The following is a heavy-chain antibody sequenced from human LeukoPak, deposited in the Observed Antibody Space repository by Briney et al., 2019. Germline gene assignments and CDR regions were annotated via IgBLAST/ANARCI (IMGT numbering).Heavy chain of an antibody. CDR1: GGSISSSNW. Sequence: PSETLSLTCAVSGGSISSSNWWSWVRQPPGKGLEWIGEIYHSGSTNYNPSLKSRVTMSVDTSKNQFSLKLGSVTAADTAVYYCARGFRDYGEMYYFDYWGQGTLVTVSS. J-gene: IGHJ4*02. D-gene: IGHD4-17*01. CDR3: ARGFRDYGEMYYFDY. CDR2: IYHSGST. V-gene: IGHV4-4*02.